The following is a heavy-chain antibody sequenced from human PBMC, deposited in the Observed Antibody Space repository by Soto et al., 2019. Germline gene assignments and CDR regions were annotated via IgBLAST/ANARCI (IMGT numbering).Heavy chain of an antibody. V-gene: IGHV4-34*01. CDR2: INHSGST. CDR1: GGSISSYY. CDR3: ARVDGYFFFFDN. J-gene: IGHJ4*02. Sequence: SETLSLTCTVSGGSISSYYWSWIRQPPGKGLEWIGEINHSGSTNYNPSLKSRVTISVDTSKNQFSLELRSVTAADTAVYYCARVDGYFFFFDNWGQGTQVTVSS. D-gene: IGHD3-22*01.